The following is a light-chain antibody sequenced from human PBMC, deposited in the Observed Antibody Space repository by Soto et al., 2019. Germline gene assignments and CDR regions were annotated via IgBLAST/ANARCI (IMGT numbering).Light chain of an antibody. J-gene: IGKJ1*01. CDR3: QQRSNWPKT. V-gene: IGKV3-11*01. Sequence: IVLTQSPATLSLSPWDRATLSCRASQSVSSYLAWYQQKPGQAPRLLIYDASNTATAVPARFSGSGSGTDFTLTISSLEPEDFAVYYCQQRSNWPKTFGQGTKVDIK. CDR1: QSVSSY. CDR2: DAS.